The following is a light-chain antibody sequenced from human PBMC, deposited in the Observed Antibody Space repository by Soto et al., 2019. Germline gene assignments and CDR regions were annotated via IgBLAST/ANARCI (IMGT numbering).Light chain of an antibody. Sequence: QSVLTQPPSVSGAPGQRVTISCTWSSSNIGAGYDIHWYQQVPGTAPKLRIYGNNNRPSGVPDRFSGSKSGTSASLAITGLQAEDEADYYCQSYDSSLSGVVFGGGTKLTVL. CDR3: QSYDSSLSGVV. J-gene: IGLJ2*01. CDR2: GNN. CDR1: SSNIGAGYD. V-gene: IGLV1-40*01.